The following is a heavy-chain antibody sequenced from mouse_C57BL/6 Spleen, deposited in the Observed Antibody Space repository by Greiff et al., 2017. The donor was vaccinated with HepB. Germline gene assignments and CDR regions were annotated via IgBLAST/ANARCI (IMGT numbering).Heavy chain of an antibody. CDR2: IYPGDGDT. V-gene: IGHV1-80*01. J-gene: IGHJ4*01. CDR3: ARYRGIYYDYEGAMDY. D-gene: IGHD2-4*01. Sequence: VQLQQSGAELVKPGASVKISCKASGYAFSSYWMNWVKQRPGKGLEWIGQIYPGDGDTNYNGKFKGKATLTADKSSRTAYMQLSSLTSEDSAVYFCARYRGIYYDYEGAMDYWGQGTSVTVSS. CDR1: GYAFSSYW.